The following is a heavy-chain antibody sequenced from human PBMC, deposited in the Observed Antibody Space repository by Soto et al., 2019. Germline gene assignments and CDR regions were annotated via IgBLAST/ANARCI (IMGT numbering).Heavy chain of an antibody. V-gene: IGHV4-59*08. CDR3: ARHYYDSSGYYLGPEY. CDR1: GASINNNY. D-gene: IGHD3-22*01. CDR2: IYYSGST. Sequence: QVQLQESGPGLVKPSETLSLTCTVSGASINNNYWSWLRQPPGRGLEWIGYIYYSGSTNYNPSLKRRCTISANTAKSQVSLKLRSVTAADTAVYYCARHYYDSSGYYLGPEYWGQGTLVTVSS. J-gene: IGHJ4*02.